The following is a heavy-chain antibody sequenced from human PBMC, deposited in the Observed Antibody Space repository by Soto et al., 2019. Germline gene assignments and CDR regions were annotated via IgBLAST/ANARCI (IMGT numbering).Heavy chain of an antibody. J-gene: IGHJ4*02. Sequence: KPSETLSLTCTVSGGSISSYYWSWIRQPPGKGLEWIGYIYYSGSTNYNPSLKSRVTISVDTSKNQFSLKLSSVTAADTAVYYCAAYYYDSSGYLDYWGQGTLVTVSS. CDR2: IYYSGST. CDR3: AAYYYDSSGYLDY. CDR1: GGSISSYY. V-gene: IGHV4-59*08. D-gene: IGHD3-22*01.